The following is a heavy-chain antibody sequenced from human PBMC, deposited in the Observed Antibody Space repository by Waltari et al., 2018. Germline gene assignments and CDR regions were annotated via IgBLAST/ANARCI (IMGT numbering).Heavy chain of an antibody. CDR2: NSYNKRNI. V-gene: IGHV3-30*04. CDR3: ARDYCDRTNCHGMDV. Sequence: QVQLVESGGGVVQPGRSLRLSCAASEFTFSSYAMHWVRQAPGKGLGWVEVNSYNKRNIYYVDSVKGRFTIARDNSKKMLYLQRNSLRTEDTAVYYCARDYCDRTNCHGMDVWGQGTTVIVSS. D-gene: IGHD3-22*01. CDR1: EFTFSSYA. J-gene: IGHJ6*02.